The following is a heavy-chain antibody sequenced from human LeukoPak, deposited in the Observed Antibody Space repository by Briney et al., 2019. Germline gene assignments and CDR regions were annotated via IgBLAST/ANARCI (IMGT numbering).Heavy chain of an antibody. J-gene: IGHJ3*02. CDR1: GFTFSSYA. CDR2: ISSSSRTI. CDR3: ASMDSSSWYDPNNLSNWRDDAFDI. Sequence: PGGSLRLSCAASGFTFSSYAMHWVRQAPGKGLGWGSYISSSSRTIYYADSVKGRFTISRDNAKNSLYLQMNSLRAEDTAVYYCASMDSSSWYDPNNLSNWRDDAFDIWGQGTMVTVSS. D-gene: IGHD6-13*01. V-gene: IGHV3-48*04.